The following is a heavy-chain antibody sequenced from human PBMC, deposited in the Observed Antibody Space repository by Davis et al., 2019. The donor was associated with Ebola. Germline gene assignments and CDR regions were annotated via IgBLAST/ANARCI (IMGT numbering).Heavy chain of an antibody. D-gene: IGHD3-10*01. Sequence: SETLSLTCTVSGGSISSGGYYWSWIRQPPGKGLEWIGEINHSGSTNYNPSLKSRVTISVDTSKNQFSLKLSSVTAADTAVYYCARGGTMVRGVIKYYYYYGMDVWGKGTTVTVSS. CDR1: GGSISSGGYY. CDR3: ARGGTMVRGVIKYYYYYGMDV. CDR2: INHSGST. J-gene: IGHJ6*04. V-gene: IGHV4-39*07.